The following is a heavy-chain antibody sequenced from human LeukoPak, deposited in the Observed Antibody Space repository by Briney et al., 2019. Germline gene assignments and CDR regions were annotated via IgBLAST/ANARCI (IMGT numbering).Heavy chain of an antibody. Sequence: GGSLRLSCAASGFTFSSYAMSWVRQAPGKGLEWVSVISGSGTIYYADSVKGRFTISRDNSKNTLYLQMNSLRAEDTAVYYCAKVGITMVRGVIDYWGQGTLVTVSS. CDR3: AKVGITMVRGVIDY. J-gene: IGHJ4*02. V-gene: IGHV3-23*01. CDR2: ISGSGTI. D-gene: IGHD3-10*01. CDR1: GFTFSSYA.